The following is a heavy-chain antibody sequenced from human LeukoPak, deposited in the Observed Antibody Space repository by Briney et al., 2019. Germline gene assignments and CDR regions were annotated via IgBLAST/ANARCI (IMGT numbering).Heavy chain of an antibody. CDR3: ATRDVGAAPFDY. J-gene: IGHJ4*02. V-gene: IGHV4-59*12. Sequence: SETLSLTCTVSGGSISSYYWSWIRQPPGKGLEWIGYIYYSGSTNYNPSLKSRVTISVDTSKNQFSLKLSSVTAADTAVYYCATRDVGAAPFDYWGQGTLVTVSS. CDR1: GGSISSYY. D-gene: IGHD1-26*01. CDR2: IYYSGST.